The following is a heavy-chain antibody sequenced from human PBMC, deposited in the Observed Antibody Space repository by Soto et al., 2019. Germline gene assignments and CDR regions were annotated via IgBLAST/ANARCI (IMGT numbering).Heavy chain of an antibody. Sequence: PGESLKISCQGSGYSFIGYWVAWVRQMPGNGLEWMGIIYPGDSDTRYSPSFEGQVTISADRSISTAYLHWNSLRASDTAIYYCVREGRDRYGGYFDYWGQGTLVTVSS. J-gene: IGHJ4*02. CDR1: GYSFIGYW. CDR2: IYPGDSDT. D-gene: IGHD5-18*01. V-gene: IGHV5-51*01. CDR3: VREGRDRYGGYFDY.